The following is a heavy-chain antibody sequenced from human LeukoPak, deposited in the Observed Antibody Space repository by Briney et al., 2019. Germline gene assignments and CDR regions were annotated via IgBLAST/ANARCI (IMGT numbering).Heavy chain of an antibody. CDR1: GYSISSGYY. Sequence: SETLSLTCAVSGYSISSGYYWGWIRPPPGKGMEWIGSIYHSGSTYYNPSLKSRVTVSVDTSKNHFSLKLSSVTPADTAVYYCARFDWNDAAFDYWGQGTLVTVSS. J-gene: IGHJ4*02. CDR2: IYHSGST. CDR3: ARFDWNDAAFDY. V-gene: IGHV4-38-2*01. D-gene: IGHD1-1*01.